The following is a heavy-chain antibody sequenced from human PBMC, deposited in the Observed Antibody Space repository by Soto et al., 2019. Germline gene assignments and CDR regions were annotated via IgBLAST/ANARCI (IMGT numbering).Heavy chain of an antibody. CDR2: IYHSGST. D-gene: IGHD1-7*01. Sequence: KTSETLSLTCAVSGGSISSGGYSWSWIRQPPGKGLEWIGYIYHSGSTYYNPSLKSRVTISVDRSKNQFSLKLSSVTAADTAVYYCARVPLTGTIGGSFDYWGQGTLVTVSS. V-gene: IGHV4-30-2*01. CDR1: GGSISSGGYS. CDR3: ARVPLTGTIGGSFDY. J-gene: IGHJ4*02.